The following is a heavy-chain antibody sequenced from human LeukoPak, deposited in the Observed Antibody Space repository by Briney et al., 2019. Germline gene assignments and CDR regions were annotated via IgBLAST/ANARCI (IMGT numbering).Heavy chain of an antibody. CDR3: ARDRGLVREMQDTAYTKH. V-gene: IGHV1-18*01. CDR2: ISAYNGNT. D-gene: IGHD5-18*01. Sequence: ASVKVSSKPSRSTVTTHGISWGRQAPGQGLEWMGWISAYNGNTNNAQKLHGRVTMTTDRSTSTAYMQLRSLRSDDTAVYYCARDRGLVREMQDTAYTKHCGQGTLATVSS. CDR1: RSTVTTHG. J-gene: IGHJ1*01.